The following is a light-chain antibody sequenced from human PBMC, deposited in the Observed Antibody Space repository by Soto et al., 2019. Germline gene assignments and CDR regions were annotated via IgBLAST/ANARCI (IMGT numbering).Light chain of an antibody. CDR2: KAS. J-gene: IGKJ2*01. Sequence: DIQMTQSPSTLSASVGDRVAITCRASQSINIWLAWYQQKPGKAPHLLIYKASTLESGVPSRFSGSGSGTEFTLTISSLQPDDFATYYCQQYNSYPYTFGQGTKLEIK. CDR1: QSINIW. CDR3: QQYNSYPYT. V-gene: IGKV1-5*03.